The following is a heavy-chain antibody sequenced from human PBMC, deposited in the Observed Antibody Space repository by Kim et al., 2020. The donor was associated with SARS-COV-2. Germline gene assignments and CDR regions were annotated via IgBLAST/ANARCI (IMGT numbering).Heavy chain of an antibody. J-gene: IGHJ5*02. D-gene: IGHD6-13*01. CDR1: GFTFSSYA. CDR2: ISDSGGGT. CDR3: AKLFSSSWYKGFDP. Sequence: GGSLRLSCAASGFTFSSYAMTWVRQAPGKGLEWVSVISDSGGGTYFADSVKGRFTISRDNSKNTVYLQMNSLRAEDTAVYHCAKLFSSSWYKGFDPWGQGTLVTVSS. V-gene: IGHV3-23*01.